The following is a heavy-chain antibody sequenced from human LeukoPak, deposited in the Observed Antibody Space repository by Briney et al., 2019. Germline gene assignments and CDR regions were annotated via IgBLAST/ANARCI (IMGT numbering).Heavy chain of an antibody. CDR2: IIPILGIA. J-gene: IGHJ4*02. CDR1: GGTFSSYA. D-gene: IGHD3-10*01. Sequence: SVKVSCKASGGTFSSYAISWVRQAPGQGLEWMGRIIPILGIANYAQKFQGRVTITADKSTSTAYMEPSSLRSEDTAVYYCARDYYGSGSYYQLGYWGQGTLVTVSS. V-gene: IGHV1-69*04. CDR3: ARDYYGSGSYYQLGY.